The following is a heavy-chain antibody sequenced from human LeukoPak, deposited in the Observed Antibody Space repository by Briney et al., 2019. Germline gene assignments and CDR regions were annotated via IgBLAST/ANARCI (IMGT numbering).Heavy chain of an antibody. D-gene: IGHD1-26*01. CDR2: ISTSGSTT. V-gene: IGHV3-48*01. Sequence: GGSLRLSCAASGFTFSSYSMNWVRQAPGKGLEWISYISTSGSTTYYADSVKGRFAISRDNAKNSLYLQMNSLRVEDTAVYYCARDPGVVGATGEFDYWGQGTLVTVSS. J-gene: IGHJ4*02. CDR1: GFTFSSYS. CDR3: ARDPGVVGATGEFDY.